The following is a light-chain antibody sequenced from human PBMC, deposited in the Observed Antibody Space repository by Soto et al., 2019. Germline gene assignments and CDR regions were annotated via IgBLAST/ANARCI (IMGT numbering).Light chain of an antibody. CDR1: QSVSSN. Sequence: VLTPAPATLSVSPRSRATRSCRSSQSVSSNLAWYQQKPGQAPRLLIYGASTRATGIPARFSGSGSGTEFTLTISSLQSEDFAVYYCQQYNNWPQTFGQGTKVDIK. V-gene: IGKV3-15*01. CDR2: GAS. J-gene: IGKJ1*01. CDR3: QQYNNWPQT.